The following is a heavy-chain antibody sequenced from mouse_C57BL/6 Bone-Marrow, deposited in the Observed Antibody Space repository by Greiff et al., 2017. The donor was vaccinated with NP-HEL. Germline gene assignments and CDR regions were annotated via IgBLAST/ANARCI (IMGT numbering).Heavy chain of an antibody. D-gene: IGHD1-1*01. CDR2: IYPGSGNT. J-gene: IGHJ4*01. CDR3: ARKGPTVAMDY. V-gene: IGHV1-76*01. Sequence: QVQLQQSGAELVRPGASVKLSCKASGYTFTDYYINWVKQRPGQGLEWIARIYPGSGNTYYNEKFKGKATLTAEKSSSTAYMQLSSLTSEDSAVYFCARKGPTVAMDYWGQGTSVTVSS. CDR1: GYTFTDYY.